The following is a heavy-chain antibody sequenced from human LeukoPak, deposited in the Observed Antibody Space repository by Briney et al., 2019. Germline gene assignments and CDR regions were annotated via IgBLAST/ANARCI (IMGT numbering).Heavy chain of an antibody. CDR3: ATCSGGSCYSYYYYYMDV. Sequence: PSETLSLTCTVSGGSISSYYWSWLRQPPGKGLEWIGYIYYSGSTNYNPSLKSRVTISVDTSKNQFSLKLSSVTAADTAVYYCATCSGGSCYSYYYYYMDVWGKGTTVTVSS. CDR1: GGSISSYY. D-gene: IGHD2-15*01. J-gene: IGHJ6*03. CDR2: IYYSGST. V-gene: IGHV4-59*01.